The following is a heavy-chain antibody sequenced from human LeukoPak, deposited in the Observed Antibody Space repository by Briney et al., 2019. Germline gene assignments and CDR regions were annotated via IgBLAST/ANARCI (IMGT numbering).Heavy chain of an antibody. J-gene: IGHJ6*02. Sequence: PGGSLRLSCAASGFTFSSYSMNWVRQAPGKGLEWVSSISSSSSYIYYADSVKGRFTISRDNAKNSLYLQMNSLRAEDTAVYYCAIPPLSGTGSSRPLAGMDVWGQGTTVTVSS. CDR1: GFTFSSYS. CDR3: AIPPLSGTGSSRPLAGMDV. V-gene: IGHV3-21*01. D-gene: IGHD3-10*01. CDR2: ISSSSSYI.